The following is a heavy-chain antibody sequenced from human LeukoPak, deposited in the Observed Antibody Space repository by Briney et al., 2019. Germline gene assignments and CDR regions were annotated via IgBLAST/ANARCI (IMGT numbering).Heavy chain of an antibody. CDR2: ISYDGSNK. V-gene: IGHV3-30-3*01. D-gene: IGHD6-19*01. CDR3: ARDKFSSGWYATFDY. J-gene: IGHJ4*02. CDR1: GFTFSSHW. Sequence: GGSLRLSCAASGFTFSSHWMHWVRQAPGKGLEWVAVISYDGSNKYYADSVKGRFTISRDNSKNTLYLQMNSLRAEDTAVYYCARDKFSSGWYATFDYWGQGTLVTVSS.